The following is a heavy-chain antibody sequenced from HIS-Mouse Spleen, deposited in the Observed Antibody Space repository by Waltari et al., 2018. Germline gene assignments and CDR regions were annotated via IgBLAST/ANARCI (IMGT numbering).Heavy chain of an antibody. CDR2: MNPNSGNT. V-gene: IGHV1-8*01. Sequence: QVQLVQSGAEVKKPGASVKVYCKAAGYTFPSYDINWVRQATGQGLGWMGWMNPNSGNTGYAQKFQGRVTMTRNTSISTAYMELSSLRSEDTAVYYCARVYYDFWSGYYYWGQGTLVTVSS. CDR1: GYTFPSYD. D-gene: IGHD3-3*01. J-gene: IGHJ4*02. CDR3: ARVYYDFWSGYYY.